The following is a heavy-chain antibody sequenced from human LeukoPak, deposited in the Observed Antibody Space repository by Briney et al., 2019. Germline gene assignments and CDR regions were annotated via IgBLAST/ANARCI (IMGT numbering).Heavy chain of an antibody. J-gene: IGHJ5*02. D-gene: IGHD2-15*01. V-gene: IGHV4-59*01. CDR2: IYYSGST. CDR1: GGSISSYY. CDR3: ARDTYRSGGSCYGVPWFDP. Sequence: SETLSLTCTVSGGSISSYYWSWIRQPPGEGLECIGYIYYSGSTNYNPSLKSRVTISVDTSKNQFSLKLSSVTAADTAVYYCARDTYRSGGSCYGVPWFDPWGQGTLVTVSS.